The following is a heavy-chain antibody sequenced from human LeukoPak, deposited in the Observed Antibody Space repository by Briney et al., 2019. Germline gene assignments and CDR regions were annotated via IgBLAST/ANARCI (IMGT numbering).Heavy chain of an antibody. CDR1: GFTFSSYG. D-gene: IGHD6-19*01. CDR2: IGYDGSNK. J-gene: IGHJ4*02. V-gene: IGHV3-33*01. Sequence: GGSLRLSCGASGFTFSSYGMNWVRQAPGKGLEWVAVIGYDGSNKYYADSVKGRFTISRDNSKNTVSLQMNSLRAEDTAVYYCARLGSGWSFDFWGQGTLVAVSS. CDR3: ARLGSGWSFDF.